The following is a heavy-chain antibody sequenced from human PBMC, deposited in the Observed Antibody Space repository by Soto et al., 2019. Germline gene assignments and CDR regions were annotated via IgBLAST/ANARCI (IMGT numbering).Heavy chain of an antibody. CDR3: ARGGASASDRC. J-gene: IGHJ4*01. V-gene: IGHV3-23*01. D-gene: IGHD6-19*01. CDR2: NGASGVTT. CDR1: GFTVSSYA. Sequence: EVQLLESGGGLVQPGGSLRLSCAASGFTVSSYAMSWVRQAPGNGLEWVSTNGASGVTTYYAGSVKGRFTISRDISKNMLYLRMAGLGAEDTAMYYCARGGASASDRCWGYGTVVTVSS.